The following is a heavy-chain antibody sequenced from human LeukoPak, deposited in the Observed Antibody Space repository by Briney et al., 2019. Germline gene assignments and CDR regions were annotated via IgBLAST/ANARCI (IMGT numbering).Heavy chain of an antibody. CDR2: INPSGGTT. Sequence: VASVKVSCKASGYTFTSFYIHWVRQAPGQGLERMGIINPSGGTTSYAQKFQSRVTMTRDTSASTVYMELSSLTSDDTAVYYCARGPYDGSAYYPSYFDFWGLGTLVTVSS. D-gene: IGHD3-22*01. J-gene: IGHJ4*02. V-gene: IGHV1-46*01. CDR1: GYTFTSFY. CDR3: ARGPYDGSAYYPSYFDF.